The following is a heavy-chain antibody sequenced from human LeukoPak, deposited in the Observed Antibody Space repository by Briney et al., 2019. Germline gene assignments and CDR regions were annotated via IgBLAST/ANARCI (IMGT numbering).Heavy chain of an antibody. J-gene: IGHJ4*02. Sequence: GGSLRLSCAASGFTFSDYYMSWIRQAPGKGLEWVSYISSSGSTIYYADSVKGRFTISRDNAKNSLYLQMNSLRAEDMALYYCAKGVYSSGWTAFDYWGQGTLVTVSS. CDR3: AKGVYSSGWTAFDY. CDR1: GFTFSDYY. D-gene: IGHD6-19*01. V-gene: IGHV3-11*01. CDR2: ISSSGSTI.